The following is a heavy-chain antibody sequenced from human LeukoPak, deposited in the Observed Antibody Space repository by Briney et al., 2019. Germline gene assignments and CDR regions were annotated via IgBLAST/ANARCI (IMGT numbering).Heavy chain of an antibody. D-gene: IGHD1-26*01. CDR3: ARVAVGATCFDY. CDR1: GYTFTSYY. V-gene: IGHV1-46*01. CDR2: INPSGGST. Sequence: ASVKVSCKASGYTFTSYYMHWVRQAPGQGLEWMGIINPSGGSTSYAQKFQGGVTMTRDTSTSTVYMELSSLRSEDTAVYYCARVAVGATCFDYWGQGTLVTVSS. J-gene: IGHJ4*02.